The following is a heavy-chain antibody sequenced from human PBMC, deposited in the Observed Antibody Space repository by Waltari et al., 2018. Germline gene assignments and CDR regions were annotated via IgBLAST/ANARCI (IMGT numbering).Heavy chain of an antibody. CDR3: ARGYGSGTWCYSYYDMDV. D-gene: IGHD3-10*01. Sequence: QVQLVQSGSEVKKPGASVKVSCKDSGYTFTGYYMQWVRHAPGHGLAWMGWINPNSGDTNYAQNFQVRVTMTGDSSISTAYMELSSLRSDDTAVYYCARGYGSGTWCYSYYDMDVWGQGTTVTVSS. J-gene: IGHJ6*02. V-gene: IGHV1-2*02. CDR2: INPNSGDT. CDR1: GYTFTGYY.